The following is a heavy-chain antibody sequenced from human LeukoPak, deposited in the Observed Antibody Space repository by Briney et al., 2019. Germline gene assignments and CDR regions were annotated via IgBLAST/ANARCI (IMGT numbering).Heavy chain of an antibody. V-gene: IGHV3-21*01. CDR2: ISSSSYI. CDR3: ARDTAAAGSAFDI. Sequence: GGSLRLSCAASGFTFSSYSMNWVRQAPGKGPEWVSSISSSSYIYYADSVKGRFTISRDNAKNSLYLQMNSLRAEDTAVYYCARDTAAAGSAFDIWGQGTMVTVSS. CDR1: GFTFSSYS. J-gene: IGHJ3*02. D-gene: IGHD6-13*01.